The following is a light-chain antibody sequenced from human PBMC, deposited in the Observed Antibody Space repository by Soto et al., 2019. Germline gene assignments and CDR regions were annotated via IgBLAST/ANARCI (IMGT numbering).Light chain of an antibody. J-gene: IGKJ5*01. Sequence: IVLTQSPGTLSLSPGERATLSFRASQSVSSSYLAWYQQKPGQAPRLLIYGASSRATGIPDRFSGSGSGTDFTLTISRLEPEDFAVYYCRQYGSSPFTFGQGTRLEIK. CDR1: QSVSSSY. CDR2: GAS. V-gene: IGKV3-20*01. CDR3: RQYGSSPFT.